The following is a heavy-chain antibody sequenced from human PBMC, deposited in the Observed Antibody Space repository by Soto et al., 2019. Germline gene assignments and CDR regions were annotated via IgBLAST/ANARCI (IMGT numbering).Heavy chain of an antibody. J-gene: IGHJ5*02. V-gene: IGHV1-69*01. CDR2: IIPIFGTT. D-gene: IGHD1-26*01. CDR3: ARARGRSLYNWFDL. CDR1: GGNYNSSG. Sequence: QLQLVQSGAEVKKPGSSVKVSCKASGGNYNSSGISWVRQAPGQGLEWVGGIIPIFGTTNYAQKWKGRVTITADESTSTAYMELTSLRFEDTAVYYCARARGRSLYNWFDLWGQGTLVTVSS.